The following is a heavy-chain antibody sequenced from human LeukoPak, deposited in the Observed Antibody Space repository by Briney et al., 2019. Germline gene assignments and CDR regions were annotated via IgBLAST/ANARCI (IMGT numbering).Heavy chain of an antibody. CDR1: GFTFSADW. CDR2: IKQGGSEK. Sequence: PGGSLRLSCAASGFTFSADWMAWVRQAPGKGLEWVANIKQGGSEKYYVASVKGRFTISRDNSKNSLYLQMNSLRADDTAVYYCTRHYGWSNYNWGQGTLVTVSS. J-gene: IGHJ1*01. CDR3: TRHYGWSNYN. V-gene: IGHV3-7*01. D-gene: IGHD6-19*01.